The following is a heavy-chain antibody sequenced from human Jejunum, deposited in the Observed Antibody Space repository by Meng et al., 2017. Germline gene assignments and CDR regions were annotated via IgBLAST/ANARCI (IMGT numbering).Heavy chain of an antibody. CDR3: AREWSGSYRHFDY. J-gene: IGHJ4*02. D-gene: IGHD1-26*01. Sequence: QVPLQESGPGLLKPSGTLSLTCAVSGGSISTRDWWSWVRQPPGKGLEWIGEIHHSGSTNYNPSLKSRVTISVDKSKNQFSLKLNSVTAADTAVYYCAREWSGSYRHFDYWGQGTLVTVSS. CDR2: IHHSGST. V-gene: IGHV4-4*02. CDR1: GGSISTRDW.